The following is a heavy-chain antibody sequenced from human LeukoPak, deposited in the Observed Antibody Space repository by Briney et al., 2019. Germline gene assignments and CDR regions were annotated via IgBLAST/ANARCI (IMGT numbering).Heavy chain of an antibody. Sequence: PGGSLRLSCAASGFTLSGHWMHWFRQPPGKGLAWVSRNKYDGSESYYADSVKGRFTISRDNAKNTLYLQMNGLRVEDTAVYYCAKSDWFGPWGQGTLVTVSS. V-gene: IGHV3-74*01. CDR1: GFTLSGHW. CDR2: NKYDGSES. CDR3: AKSDWFGP. J-gene: IGHJ5*02.